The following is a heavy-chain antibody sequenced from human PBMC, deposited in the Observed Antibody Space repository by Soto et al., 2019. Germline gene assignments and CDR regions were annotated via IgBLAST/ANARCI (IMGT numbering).Heavy chain of an antibody. CDR3: AGHAGRYDYGDSYYYYYYGMDV. Sequence: SETLSLTCTVSGGSISSYYWSWIRQPPGKGLEWIGYIYYSGSTNYNPSLKSRVTISVDTSKNQFSLKLSSVTAADTAVYYCAGHAGRYDYGDSYYYYYYGMDVWGQGTTVTVSS. CDR1: GGSISSYY. CDR2: IYYSGST. J-gene: IGHJ6*02. V-gene: IGHV4-59*08. D-gene: IGHD4-17*01.